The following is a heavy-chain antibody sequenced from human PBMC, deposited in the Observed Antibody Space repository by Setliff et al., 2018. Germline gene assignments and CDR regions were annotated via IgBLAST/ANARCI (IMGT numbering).Heavy chain of an antibody. CDR3: ARVLEDIVVVPAALFDY. D-gene: IGHD2-2*01. CDR2: IYYSGST. CDR1: GGSISSHY. V-gene: IGHV4-59*11. J-gene: IGHJ4*02. Sequence: KPSETLSLTCTVSGGSISSHYWSWIRQPPGKGLEWIGSIYYSGSTNYNPSLKSRVTISVDTSKNQFSLKLSSVTAAGTAVYYCARVLEDIVVVPAALFDYWGQGTLVTVSA.